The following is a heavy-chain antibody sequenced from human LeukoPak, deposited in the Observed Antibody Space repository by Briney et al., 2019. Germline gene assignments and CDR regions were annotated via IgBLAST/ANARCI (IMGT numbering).Heavy chain of an antibody. Sequence: PGGSLRLSCAASGFTFRSYEMNWVRQAPGKGLEGVSYISSSGSTTYYADSVKGRFTISRDNIKNSLYLQMNSLRAEDTAVYYCARVYGSGSYYTYYFDYWGQGTLVTVSS. CDR3: ARVYGSGSYYTYYFDY. V-gene: IGHV3-48*03. CDR2: ISSSGSTT. J-gene: IGHJ4*02. CDR1: GFTFRSYE. D-gene: IGHD3-10*01.